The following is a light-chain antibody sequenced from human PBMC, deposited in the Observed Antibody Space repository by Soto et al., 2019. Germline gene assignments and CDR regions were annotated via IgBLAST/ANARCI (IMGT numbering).Light chain of an antibody. V-gene: IGLV2-14*03. Sequence: QSVLTQPASVSGSPGQSIAISCTGTSSDVGAYDFVSWYQQHPDKAPKLLIYEVSNRPSGVSDRFSGSNSVNTATLTISGLQAEDEADYYCSSHTTSNTRVFGTGTKLTVL. CDR3: SSHTTSNTRV. CDR1: SSDVGAYDF. CDR2: EVS. J-gene: IGLJ1*01.